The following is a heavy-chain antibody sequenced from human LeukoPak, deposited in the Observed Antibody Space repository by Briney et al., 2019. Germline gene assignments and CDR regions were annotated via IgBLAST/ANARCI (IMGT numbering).Heavy chain of an antibody. Sequence: TGGSLRLSCAASGFTFSSYAMSWVRQAPGKGLEWVSAISGSGGNTYYADSVKGRFTISRDNSMNTLYLQMNSLRAEDTAVYYCAKDRRAGSYDYWGQGTLVTVSS. CDR1: GFTFSSYA. CDR2: ISGSGGNT. V-gene: IGHV3-23*01. J-gene: IGHJ4*02. D-gene: IGHD3-10*01. CDR3: AKDRRAGSYDY.